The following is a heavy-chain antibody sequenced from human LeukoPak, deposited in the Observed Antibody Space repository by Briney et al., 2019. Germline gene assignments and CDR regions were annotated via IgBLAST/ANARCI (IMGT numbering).Heavy chain of an antibody. CDR3: ARGTWRYYFDY. CDR1: GGSISSGSYY. CDR2: IYTSGST. Sequence: PSQTLSLTCTVSGGSISSGSYYWSWIRQPAGKGLEWIGRIYTSGSTNYNPSLKSRVTISVDTSKNRFSLKLSSVTAADTAVYYCARGTWRYYFDYWGQGTLVTVSS. J-gene: IGHJ4*02. D-gene: IGHD3-3*01. V-gene: IGHV4-61*02.